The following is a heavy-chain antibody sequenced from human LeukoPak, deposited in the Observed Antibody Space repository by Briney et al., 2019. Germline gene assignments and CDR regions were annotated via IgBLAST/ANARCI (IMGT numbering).Heavy chain of an antibody. CDR2: INHSGST. CDR1: GGSFSGYY. V-gene: IGHV4-34*01. J-gene: IGHJ1*01. Sequence: SETLSLTCAVYGGSFSGYYWSWIRQPPGKGLEWIGEINHSGSTNCNPSLKSRVTISVDTSKNQFSLKLSSVTAADTAVYYCARVVAVAGTFIQHWGQGTLVTVSS. CDR3: ARVVAVAGTFIQH. D-gene: IGHD6-19*01.